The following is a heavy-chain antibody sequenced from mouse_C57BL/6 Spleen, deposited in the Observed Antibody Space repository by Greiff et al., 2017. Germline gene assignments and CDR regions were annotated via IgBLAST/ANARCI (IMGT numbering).Heavy chain of an antibody. D-gene: IGHD4-1*01. CDR1: GFTFSSYA. CDR3: TRITGSYYFDY. V-gene: IGHV5-9-1*02. Sequence: EVHLVESGEGLVKPGASLKLSCAASGFTFSSYAMSWVRQTPEKRLEWVAYISSGGDYSYYADTVKGRFTISRDNARTTLYLQMSSLKSEDTAMYYCTRITGSYYFDYWGQGTTLTVSS. CDR2: ISSGGDYS. J-gene: IGHJ2*01.